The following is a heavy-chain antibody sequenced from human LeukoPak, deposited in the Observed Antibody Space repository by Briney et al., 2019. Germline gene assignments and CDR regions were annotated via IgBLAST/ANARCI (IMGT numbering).Heavy chain of an antibody. CDR2: IYTSGGT. D-gene: IGHD2-21*01. V-gene: IGHV4-61*09. J-gene: IGHJ3*02. CDR3: ARDLPLLI. CDR1: GDSISRGSYF. Sequence: SQTLSLTCTVSGDSISRGSYFWNWIRQPAGKGLEWIGHIYTSGGTNYNPSLKSRVTISADTSKNQFSLKLSSVTAADTAVYYCARDLPLLIWGQGTMVTVSS.